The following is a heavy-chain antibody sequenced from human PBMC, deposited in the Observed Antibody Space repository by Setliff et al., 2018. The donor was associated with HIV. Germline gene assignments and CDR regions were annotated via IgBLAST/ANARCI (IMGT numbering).Heavy chain of an antibody. V-gene: IGHV4-34*01. CDR2: IKHGGST. J-gene: IGHJ3*02. D-gene: IGHD6-13*01. CDR3: ASDYSSRHDAFDI. CDR1: GGSFSGYY. Sequence: SETLSLTCAVYGGSFSGYYWSWIRQSPGTGLEWIGQIKHGGSTNYSPSLKSRVTMSIDTSKNQFSLRLSSVTAADTAVYYCASDYSSRHDAFDIWGQGTVVTVSS.